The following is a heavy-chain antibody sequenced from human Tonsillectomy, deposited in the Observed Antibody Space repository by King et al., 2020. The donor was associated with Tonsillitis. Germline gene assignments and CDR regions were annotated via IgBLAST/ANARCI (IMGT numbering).Heavy chain of an antibody. V-gene: IGHV3-30*02. CDR1: GFTFSSYG. D-gene: IGHD4-17*01. CDR3: AKDRESGDYEPLDH. Sequence: VQLVESGGGVVQSGGSLRLSCEASGFTFSSYGVHWVRQAPGKGLEWVAYISYDGSNQYYADAVKGRFTISRDISKNTVHLQMSSLRVEDTAVFYCAKDRESGDYEPLDHWGQGTLVTVS. J-gene: IGHJ4*02. CDR2: ISYDGSNQ.